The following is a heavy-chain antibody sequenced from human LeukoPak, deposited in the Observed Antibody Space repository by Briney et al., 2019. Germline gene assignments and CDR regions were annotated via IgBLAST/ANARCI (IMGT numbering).Heavy chain of an antibody. CDR2: IIPIFGTA. J-gene: IGHJ4*02. V-gene: IGHV1-69*13. CDR3: ARSARGYSYAYESNFDY. CDR1: GDTFSSYA. Sequence: SVKVSCKASGDTFSSYAISWVRQAPGQGLEWMGGIIPIFGTANYAQKFQGRVTITADESTSTAYMELSSLRSEDTAVYYCARSARGYSYAYESNFDYWGQGTLVTVSS. D-gene: IGHD5-18*01.